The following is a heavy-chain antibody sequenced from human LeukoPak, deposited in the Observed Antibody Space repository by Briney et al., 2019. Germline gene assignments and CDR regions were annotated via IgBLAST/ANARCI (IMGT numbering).Heavy chain of an antibody. V-gene: IGHV3-21*01. Sequence: GGSLRLSCAASGFTFSSYSMNWVRQAPGKGLEWVSSISGSSSYIYYTDSVKGRFTISRDNAKSSLYLQMNSLRAEDTAVYYCARDRSNVAATDGWFDPWGQGTLVTVSS. CDR1: GFTFSSYS. CDR2: ISGSSSYI. J-gene: IGHJ5*02. D-gene: IGHD6-13*01. CDR3: ARDRSNVAATDGWFDP.